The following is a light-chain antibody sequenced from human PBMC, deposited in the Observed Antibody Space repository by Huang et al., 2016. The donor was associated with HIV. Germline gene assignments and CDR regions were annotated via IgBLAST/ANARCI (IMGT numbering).Light chain of an antibody. J-gene: IGKJ1*01. CDR2: DAS. V-gene: IGKV3-11*01. CDR1: HSISNY. CDR3: QQRASWPWA. Sequence: EVVLTQSPAALSLSSGERATLSCRASHSISNYVGWYQQKPGQAPRLLIYDASNRATGIPARFSGSGSGTEFTLTIDTLEPEDSAVYFCQQRASWPWAFGLGTRVEIK.